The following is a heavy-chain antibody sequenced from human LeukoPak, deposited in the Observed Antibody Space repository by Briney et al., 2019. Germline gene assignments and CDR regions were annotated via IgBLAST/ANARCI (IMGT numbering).Heavy chain of an antibody. D-gene: IGHD1-26*01. CDR1: GYSFTSYH. J-gene: IGHJ3*02. CDR3: SRDRYGAYSGGAFDI. V-gene: IGHV1-46*01. CDR2: INPSGDSR. Sequence: ASVKLCFNASGYSFTSYHMHLVRHPHAQGLEWMGIINPSGDSRNYSQKLPVRVTITRYTSTTTVYLELSRMRSEAAAAHYCSRDRYGAYSGGAFDIWGQGTMVTVSS.